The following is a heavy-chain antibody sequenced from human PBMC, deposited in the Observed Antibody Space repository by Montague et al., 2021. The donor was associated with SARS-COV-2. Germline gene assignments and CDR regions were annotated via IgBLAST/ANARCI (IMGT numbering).Heavy chain of an antibody. CDR3: ARGRQHINMVVVVVTGGEYGFDV. D-gene: IGHD3-22*01. CDR2: INHRGST. V-gene: IGHV4-34*01. Sequence: SETLSLTCAVYDGSFSDYSWTWIRQPPGKGLEWIGEINHRGSTNYNPSLKSRVTISVDTSKNQFSLKMTSVTAADTAVYYCARGRQHINMVVVVVTGGEYGFDVWGQGTMVAVSS. J-gene: IGHJ4*02. CDR1: DGSFSDYS.